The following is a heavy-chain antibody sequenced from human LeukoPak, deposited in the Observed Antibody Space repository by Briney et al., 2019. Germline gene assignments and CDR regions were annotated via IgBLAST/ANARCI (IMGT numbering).Heavy chain of an antibody. CDR3: ARDQGGNRFFDY. Sequence: SETLSLTCAVSGGSISTSNWWSWVRQPPGKGLEWIGEIYHSGNTNYNPSLKSRVTISVDKSENQFSLKLSSVTAADTAVYYCARDQGGNRFFDYWGQGTLVTVSS. V-gene: IGHV4-4*02. CDR1: GGSISTSNW. J-gene: IGHJ4*02. CDR2: IYHSGNT. D-gene: IGHD4-23*01.